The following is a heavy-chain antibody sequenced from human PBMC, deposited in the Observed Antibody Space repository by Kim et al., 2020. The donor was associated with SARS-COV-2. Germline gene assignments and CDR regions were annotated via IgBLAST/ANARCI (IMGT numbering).Heavy chain of an antibody. CDR1: GGSISSYY. J-gene: IGHJ3*02. Sequence: SETLSLTCTVSGGSISSYYWSWIRQPPGKGLEWIGYIYYSGSTNYNPSLKSRVTISVDTSKNQFSLKLSSVTAADTAVYYCASLRYGRKTDAFDIWGQGTMVTVSS. CDR2: IYYSGST. V-gene: IGHV4-59*08. D-gene: IGHD3-9*01. CDR3: ASLRYGRKTDAFDI.